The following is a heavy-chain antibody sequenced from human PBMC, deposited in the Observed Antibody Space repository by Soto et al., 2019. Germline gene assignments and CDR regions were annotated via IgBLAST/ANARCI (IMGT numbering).Heavy chain of an antibody. D-gene: IGHD4-17*01. J-gene: IGHJ6*02. Sequence: SETLSLTRAVYGGSFSGYYWTWIRQPPGKGLEWIGEINHSGSTNYNPSLKSRVTISVDTSKNQFSLRLSSVTAADTAVYYCAGDYAPQRDYFYGMDVWGQGTTVTVS. V-gene: IGHV4-34*01. CDR3: AGDYAPQRDYFYGMDV. CDR1: GGSFSGYY. CDR2: INHSGST.